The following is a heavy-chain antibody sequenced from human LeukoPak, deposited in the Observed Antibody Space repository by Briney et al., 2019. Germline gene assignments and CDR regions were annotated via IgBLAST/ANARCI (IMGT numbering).Heavy chain of an antibody. V-gene: IGHV3-48*01. D-gene: IGHD2-21*02. CDR3: ARAGGDYYYDAFDI. J-gene: IGHJ3*02. Sequence: GGSLRLSCAASGFTFSSYSMNWVRQAPGKGLEWVSYISSSSSTIHYADSVKGRFTISRDNAKNSLYLQMNSLRAEDTAVYYCARAGGDYYYDAFDIWGQGTMVTVSS. CDR2: ISSSSSTI. CDR1: GFTFSSYS.